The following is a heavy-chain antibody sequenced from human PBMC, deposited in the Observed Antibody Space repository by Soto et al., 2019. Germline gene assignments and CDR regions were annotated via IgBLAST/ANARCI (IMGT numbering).Heavy chain of an antibody. CDR1: GGTISGYY. Sequence: QVQLQESGPGLVKPSETLSLNCTVTGGTISGYYWTWIRQSAGGGLEWIGRMYSSVSTNYNPSLKSRVTISLDTSMNHSSLSLSSLTAADTAVYYCARGQRFSDWFDPWGQGTLVTVSS. CDR3: ARGQRFSDWFDP. D-gene: IGHD3-3*01. V-gene: IGHV4-4*07. J-gene: IGHJ5*02. CDR2: MYSSVST.